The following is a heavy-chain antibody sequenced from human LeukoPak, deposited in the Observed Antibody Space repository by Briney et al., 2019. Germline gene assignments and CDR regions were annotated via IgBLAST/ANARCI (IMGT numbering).Heavy chain of an antibody. V-gene: IGHV1-18*01. CDR1: GYTFTSYG. Sequence: ASVKVSCKASGYTFTSYGISWVRQAPGQGLEWMGWISAYNGNTNYAQKLQGRVTMTTDTSTSTAYIELRSLRSDDTAVYYCARARPNYDILTGYYIWYAFDIWGQGTMVTVSS. J-gene: IGHJ3*02. CDR3: ARARPNYDILTGYYIWYAFDI. CDR2: ISAYNGNT. D-gene: IGHD3-9*01.